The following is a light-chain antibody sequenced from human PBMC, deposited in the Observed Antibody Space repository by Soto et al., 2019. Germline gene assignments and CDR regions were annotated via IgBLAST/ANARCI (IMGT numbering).Light chain of an antibody. J-gene: IGKJ1*01. CDR2: AAS. V-gene: IGKV1-6*01. CDR3: QQYNSYWP. CDR1: QGIRND. Sequence: IQMTQSPASLSASVGDRVTISCRASQGIRNDLGWYQQKPGKAPKLLIYAASSLQSGVPSRFSGSGSGTDFTLTISSLQPDDFATYYCQQYNSYWPFGQGTKVDIK.